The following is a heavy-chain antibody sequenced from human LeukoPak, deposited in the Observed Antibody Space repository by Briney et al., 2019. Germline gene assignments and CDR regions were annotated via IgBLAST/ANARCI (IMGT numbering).Heavy chain of an antibody. CDR1: GYTFTSYG. J-gene: IGHJ3*02. CDR3: AKDRSNYDFWSSHEEDAFDI. CDR2: ISAYNGNT. D-gene: IGHD3-3*01. Sequence: GASVKVSCKASGYTFTSYGISWVRQAPGQGLEWMGWISAYNGNTNYAQKLQGRVTMTTDTSTSTAYMELRSLRSDDTAVYYCAKDRSNYDFWSSHEEDAFDIWGQGTMVTVSS. V-gene: IGHV1-18*01.